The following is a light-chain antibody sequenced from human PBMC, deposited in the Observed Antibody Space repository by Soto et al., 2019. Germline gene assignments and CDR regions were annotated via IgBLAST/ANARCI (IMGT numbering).Light chain of an antibody. CDR2: KAS. V-gene: IGKV1-5*03. CDR1: QTISSW. Sequence: TQSPATLSGSVGDRVTITCRASQTISSWLAWYQQKPGKAPKLLIYKASTLKSGVPSRFSASGSGTEFTLTISSLQPDDFATYFCQQYNSYSWTFGPGTKVDIK. CDR3: QQYNSYSWT. J-gene: IGKJ1*01.